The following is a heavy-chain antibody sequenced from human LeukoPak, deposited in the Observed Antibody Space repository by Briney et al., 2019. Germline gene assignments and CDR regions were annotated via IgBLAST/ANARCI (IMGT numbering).Heavy chain of an antibody. J-gene: IGHJ4*02. V-gene: IGHV1-24*01. CDR3: STETAGNY. CDR2: FDPEDDER. CDR1: GHTLKDLS. Sequence: GASVKVSCKAFGHTLKDLSIHWVRQAPGKGLEWLGGFDPEDDERMYAPKFQGRVTVTEDNSIDTAYMELTSHSSDDTGVYYCSTETAGNYWGQGTLVTVSS.